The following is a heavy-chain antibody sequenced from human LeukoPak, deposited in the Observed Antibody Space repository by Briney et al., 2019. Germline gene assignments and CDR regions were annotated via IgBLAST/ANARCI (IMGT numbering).Heavy chain of an antibody. CDR1: GFTFSTYI. V-gene: IGHV3-21*04. D-gene: IGHD3-16*01. Sequence: PGGSLRLSCAASGFTFSTYIMNWVRQAPGKGLEWVSSISSSSDYIYYVDSVKGRFTISRDNAKNSLYLQMSNLRAEDTAVYFCARGGGLDVWGQGATVTVSS. CDR3: ARGGGLDV. J-gene: IGHJ6*02. CDR2: ISSSSDYI.